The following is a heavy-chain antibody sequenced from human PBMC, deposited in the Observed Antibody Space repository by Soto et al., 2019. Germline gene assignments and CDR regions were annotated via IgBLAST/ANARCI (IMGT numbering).Heavy chain of an antibody. V-gene: IGHV1-69*06. CDR1: GGTFSSYA. J-gene: IGHJ4*02. CDR2: IIPIFGTA. D-gene: IGHD2-21*02. Sequence: SVKVSCKASGGTFSSYAISWVRQAPGQGLEWMGGIIPIFGTANYAQKFQGRVTITADKSTSTAYMELSSLRSEDTAVYYCARPGVTAIQPFDYWGQGTLVTVSS. CDR3: ARPGVTAIQPFDY.